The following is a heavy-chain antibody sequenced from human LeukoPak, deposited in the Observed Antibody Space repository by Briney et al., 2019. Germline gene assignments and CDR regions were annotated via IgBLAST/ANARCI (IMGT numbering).Heavy chain of an antibody. J-gene: IGHJ4*02. CDR3: ARFALKTPPTD. Sequence: PGGSLRLSCAASGFTFYTYSMNWVRQAPGKGLEWVSSISGSSSYIYYADSVKGRFSISRDNAKNSLYLQMNSLRAEDTAVYYCARFALKTPPTDWGQGTLVTVSS. CDR2: ISGSSSYI. V-gene: IGHV3-21*01. CDR1: GFTFYTYS.